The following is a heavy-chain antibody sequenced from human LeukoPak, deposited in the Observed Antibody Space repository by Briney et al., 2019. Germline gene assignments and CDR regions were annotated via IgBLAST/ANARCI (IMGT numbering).Heavy chain of an antibody. CDR2: IFYSGNT. D-gene: IGHD6-13*01. V-gene: IGHV4-59*12. CDR3: ARANPQQQLAFDY. CDR1: GGSISSYY. J-gene: IGHJ4*02. Sequence: SETLSLTCTVSGGSISSYYWSWIRQPPGKGLEWIGYIFYSGNTNYNPSLKSRVTISVDTSKNQFSLKLSSVTAADTAVYYCARANPQQQLAFDYWGQGTLVTVSS.